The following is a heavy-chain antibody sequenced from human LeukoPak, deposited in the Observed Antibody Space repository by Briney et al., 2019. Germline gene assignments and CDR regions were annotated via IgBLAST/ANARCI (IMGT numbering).Heavy chain of an antibody. Sequence: ASVKVSCKTSGFSFTTYTMHWVRQAPGQSLEWMGWINAANGYTQYSQRFQGRVTITRDTSASTAYMELSGLRSEDTAVYYCARGAPIRVAVAATFDPWGQGTLVTVPS. CDR2: INAANGYT. V-gene: IGHV1-3*01. J-gene: IGHJ5*02. CDR3: ARGAPIRVAVAATFDP. D-gene: IGHD6-19*01. CDR1: GFSFTTYT.